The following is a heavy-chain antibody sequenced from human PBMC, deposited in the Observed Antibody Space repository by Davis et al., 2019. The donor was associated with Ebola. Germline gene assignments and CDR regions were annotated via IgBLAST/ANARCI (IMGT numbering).Heavy chain of an antibody. CDR3: ARGHFYDSCGYFT. V-gene: IGHV4-31*03. Sequence: SETLSLTCTVSGGSISSGGYYWSWIRQHPGKGLEWIGYIYYSGTTYYNPSLKSRITISLDTSKNQFSLELSSVTAADTAVYYCARGHFYDSCGYFTWGQGTLVTVSS. CDR1: GGSISSGGYY. J-gene: IGHJ5*02. D-gene: IGHD3-22*01. CDR2: IYYSGTT.